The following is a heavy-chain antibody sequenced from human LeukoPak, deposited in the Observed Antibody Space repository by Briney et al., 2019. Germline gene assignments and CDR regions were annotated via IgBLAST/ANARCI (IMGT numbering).Heavy chain of an antibody. J-gene: IGHJ6*03. Sequence: GGSLRLSCAASGFTFSSYNMNWVRQAPGKGLEWVSSITSGSSYIYYADSVKGRFTISRDNAKNSLYLQMSSLRAEDTAVYCCARDPYSGSYGNYYYYFMDVWGKGTTVTISS. V-gene: IGHV3-21*01. D-gene: IGHD1-26*01. CDR3: ARDPYSGSYGNYYYYFMDV. CDR1: GFTFSSYN. CDR2: ITSGSSYI.